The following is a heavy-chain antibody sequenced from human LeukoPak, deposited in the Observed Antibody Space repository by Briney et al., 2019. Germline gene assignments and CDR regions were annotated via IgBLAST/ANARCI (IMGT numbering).Heavy chain of an antibody. V-gene: IGHV3-23*01. CDR3: VRGLDANRPGSRVLAS. D-gene: IGHD3/OR15-3a*01. J-gene: IGHJ5*02. CDR2: MNGAGGDP. Sequence: GGSLRLSCAASGAASGFIFSGYAMNWVRQAPGKGLEWVSIMNGAGGDPHYADSVKGRFTISRDTSKKTVFLQMNSLRVEDTAIYYCVRGLDANRPGSRVLASWGRGTLVTVSS. CDR1: GFIFSGYA.